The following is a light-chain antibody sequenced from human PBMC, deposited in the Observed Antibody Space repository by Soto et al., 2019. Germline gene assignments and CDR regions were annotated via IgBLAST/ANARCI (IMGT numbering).Light chain of an antibody. V-gene: IGKV1-8*01. CDR1: PGISSY. J-gene: IGKJ2*01. CDR3: QQYYSYPYT. CDR2: AAS. Sequence: AIRMTQSPSSLSASTGDRVTITCRASPGISSYLAWYQQKPGKAPKLLIYAASTLQSAVPSRFSGSGSGTDFTLTISCLQSEDFATYYCQQYYSYPYTFGQGTKLEIK.